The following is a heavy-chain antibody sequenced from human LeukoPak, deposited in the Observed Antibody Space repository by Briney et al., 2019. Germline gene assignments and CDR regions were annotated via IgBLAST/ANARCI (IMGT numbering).Heavy chain of an antibody. V-gene: IGHV1-46*01. D-gene: IGHD2-8*01. CDR2: IDPSGGST. Sequence: ASVKVSCKASGYNFISYYMHWVRQAPGQGLEWMGIIDPSGGSTSYAQKFQDRVTMTRDTSTSTVYMELSSLKSEDTAVYYCAREDVVLVDAVRYYYYGMDVWGQGTTVTVSS. CDR1: GYNFISYY. J-gene: IGHJ6*02. CDR3: AREDVVLVDAVRYYYYGMDV.